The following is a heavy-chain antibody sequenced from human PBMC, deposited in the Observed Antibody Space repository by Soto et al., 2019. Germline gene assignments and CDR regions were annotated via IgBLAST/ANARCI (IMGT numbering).Heavy chain of an antibody. J-gene: IGHJ4*01. Sequence: VELVESGGGLVKPGGSLTLSCAASGFSFKNAWMNWVRQAPGKGLEWVGRIKNKNDGGTTDYAAFVEGKFTISRDASENTLYLHMKGRKTEDTGVYFCTGLWFGEIYNYCGQGRLVTVSS. CDR1: GFSFKNAW. D-gene: IGHD3-10*01. V-gene: IGHV3-15*07. CDR2: IKNKNDGGTT. CDR3: TGLWFGEIYNY.